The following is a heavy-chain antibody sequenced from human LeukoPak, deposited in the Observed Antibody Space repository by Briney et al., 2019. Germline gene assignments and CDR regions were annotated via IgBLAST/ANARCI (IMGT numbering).Heavy chain of an antibody. CDR1: GFTFSNFA. CDR3: AKERDTAMVTIDY. Sequence: PGGSLRLSCAASGFTFSNFAMSWVRQAPGKGLEWVSTISGSGGSTFYADSVKGRFTISRDNSKNTLYLQMNSLRAEDTAVYYCAKERDTAMVTIDYWGPGTLVTVSS. CDR2: ISGSGGST. J-gene: IGHJ4*02. D-gene: IGHD5-18*01. V-gene: IGHV3-23*01.